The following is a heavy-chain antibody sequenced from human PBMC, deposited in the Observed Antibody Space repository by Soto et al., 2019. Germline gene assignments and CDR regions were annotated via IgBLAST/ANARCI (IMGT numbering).Heavy chain of an antibody. Sequence: ASVKVSCKASGYTFTGYYMHWVRQAPGQGLEWMGWINPNSGGTNYAQKFQGRVTMTRDTSISTAYMELSRLRSDDTAVYYGARDNYDFWSGYRQNYGMDVWGQGTTVTVSS. CDR3: ARDNYDFWSGYRQNYGMDV. V-gene: IGHV1-2*02. CDR1: GYTFTGYY. J-gene: IGHJ6*02. D-gene: IGHD3-3*01. CDR2: INPNSGGT.